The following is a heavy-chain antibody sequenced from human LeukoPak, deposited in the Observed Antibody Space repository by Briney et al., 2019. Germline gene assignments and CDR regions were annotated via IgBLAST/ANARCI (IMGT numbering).Heavy chain of an antibody. Sequence: SETLSLTCSVSGGSMSSYYWSWIRQSPGKGLEWIGYIYHSGSTDYNSSLKSRVTISEDTSKKQFSLKVSSVTAADTAVYYCAKGVGATKDYWGQGTLVTVSS. D-gene: IGHD1-26*01. J-gene: IGHJ4*02. CDR1: GGSMSSYY. V-gene: IGHV4-59*01. CDR3: AKGVGATKDY. CDR2: IYHSGST.